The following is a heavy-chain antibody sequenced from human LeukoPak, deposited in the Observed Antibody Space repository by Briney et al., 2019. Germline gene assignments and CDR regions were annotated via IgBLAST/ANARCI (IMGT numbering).Heavy chain of an antibody. V-gene: IGHV3-23*01. D-gene: IGHD6-19*01. Sequence: GGSLRLSCAASGFTFSSYAMSWVRQAPGKGLEWVSGFTGSGYSTYYADSVKGRFTISRDNSKNTLYLQMNSLRAEDTAVYYCAKIKQWLANDHYFDYWGQGTLVTVSS. J-gene: IGHJ4*02. CDR3: AKIKQWLANDHYFDY. CDR2: FTGSGYST. CDR1: GFTFSSYA.